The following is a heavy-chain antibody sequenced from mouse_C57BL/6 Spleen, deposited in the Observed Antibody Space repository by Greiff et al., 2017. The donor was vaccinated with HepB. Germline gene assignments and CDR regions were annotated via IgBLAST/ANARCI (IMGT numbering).Heavy chain of an antibody. CDR2: ISSGSSTI. V-gene: IGHV5-17*01. Sequence: EVQGVESGGGLVKPGGSLKLSCAASGFTFSDYGMHWVRQAPEKGLEWVAYISSGSSTIYYADTVKGRFTISRDNAKNTLFLQMTSLRSEDTAMYYCARHHYYGSSYDAMDYWGQGTSVTVSS. CDR3: ARHHYYGSSYDAMDY. D-gene: IGHD1-1*01. CDR1: GFTFSDYG. J-gene: IGHJ4*01.